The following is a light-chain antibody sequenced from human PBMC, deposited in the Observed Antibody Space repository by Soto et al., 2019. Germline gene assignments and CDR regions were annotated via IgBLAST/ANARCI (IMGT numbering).Light chain of an antibody. CDR2: AAS. J-gene: IGKJ4*01. Sequence: DIQMTQSPSSLSASGGDRVTITCRASQGISNYLAWYQQKPGKVPKLLIYAASTLQSGVPSRFSGSGSGTDFTLTISSLQPEDVATYYCQKYNSAPPLTFGGGTKVEIK. CDR1: QGISNY. V-gene: IGKV1-27*01. CDR3: QKYNSAPPLT.